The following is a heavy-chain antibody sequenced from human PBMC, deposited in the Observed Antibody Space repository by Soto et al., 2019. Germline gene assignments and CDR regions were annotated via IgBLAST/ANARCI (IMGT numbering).Heavy chain of an antibody. Sequence: KTAWYSVTAYTMQWVRQSPEQRLEWMGWINDGNNNTKYSQKIQGRVTITRDTSASTVYMELSSLRSEDTAVYYCARGRCSGTSCYADLDYWGQGTLVPVSS. CDR1: WYSVTAYT. D-gene: IGHD2-2*01. V-gene: IGHV1-3*01. CDR3: ARGRCSGTSCYADLDY. CDR2: INDGNNNT. J-gene: IGHJ4*02.